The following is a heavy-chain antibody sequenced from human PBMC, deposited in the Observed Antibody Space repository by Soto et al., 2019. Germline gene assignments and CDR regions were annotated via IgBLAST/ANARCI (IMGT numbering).Heavy chain of an antibody. CDR2: ISSSSSYI. D-gene: IGHD6-19*01. Sequence: GGSLRLSCAASGFTFSSYSMNWVRQAPGKGLEWVSSISSSSSYIYYADSVKGRFTISRDNAKNSLYLQMNSLRAEDTALYYCAKDVSSGLDAFDIWGQGTMVTVSS. CDR1: GFTFSSYS. CDR3: AKDVSSGLDAFDI. J-gene: IGHJ3*02. V-gene: IGHV3-21*04.